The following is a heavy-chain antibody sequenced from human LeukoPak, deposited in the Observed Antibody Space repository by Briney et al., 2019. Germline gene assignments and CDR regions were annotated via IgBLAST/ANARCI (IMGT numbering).Heavy chain of an antibody. CDR3: ARGGGTYYDILTAQFFDGDWFDP. V-gene: IGHV1-8*01. D-gene: IGHD3-9*01. CDR1: GYTFTSYY. Sequence: GASVKVSCKASGYTFTSYYINWVRQATGQGLEWMGWMNPNSGNTGYAQKFQGRVTMTRNTSISTAYMELSSLRSDDTAVYYCARGGGTYYDILTAQFFDGDWFDPWGQGTLVTVSS. CDR2: MNPNSGNT. J-gene: IGHJ5*02.